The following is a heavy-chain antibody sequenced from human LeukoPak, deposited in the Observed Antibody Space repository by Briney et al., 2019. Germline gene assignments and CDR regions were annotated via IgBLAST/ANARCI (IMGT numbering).Heavy chain of an antibody. CDR3: ARDRPGYSSWFDP. J-gene: IGHJ5*02. CDR1: GYTFTGYH. CDR2: INSNTGGT. D-gene: IGHD6-19*01. Sequence: ASVKVSCKASGYTFTGYHIHWVRQAPGHGVEWMGWINSNTGGTNYAQKFQGRVTLTRDTSITTAYMEMISLRSDDTAVYYCARDRPGYSSWFDPWGQGTLVTVSS. V-gene: IGHV1-2*02.